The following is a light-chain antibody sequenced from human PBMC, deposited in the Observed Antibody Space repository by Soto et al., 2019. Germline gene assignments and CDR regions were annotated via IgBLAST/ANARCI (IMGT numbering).Light chain of an antibody. CDR3: QQYESWPLT. Sequence: EIVMTQSPPTVSVSPGERATLSCRASQSVSNHLAWYQQSPGQPPRLLIYGASTRATGIPARFSGGGSGTEFTLTISSLQSEDFAVYSCQQYESWPLTFGGGTKVEI. CDR2: GAS. J-gene: IGKJ4*01. CDR1: QSVSNH. V-gene: IGKV3-15*01.